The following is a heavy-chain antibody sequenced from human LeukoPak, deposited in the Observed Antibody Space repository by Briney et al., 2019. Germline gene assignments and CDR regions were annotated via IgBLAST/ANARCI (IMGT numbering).Heavy chain of an antibody. V-gene: IGHV3-9*03. D-gene: IGHD2-8*02. CDR3: AKDEFVASDFTGAFDI. J-gene: IGHJ3*02. Sequence: GXSLRLSCAASGFTFDDYATHWVRQAPGKGLEWVSGISWNSGRIVYADSVKGRFTISRDNAKNSLYMQMNSLRAEDMALYYCAKDEFVASDFTGAFDIWGQGTMVTVSS. CDR1: GFTFDDYA. CDR2: ISWNSGRI.